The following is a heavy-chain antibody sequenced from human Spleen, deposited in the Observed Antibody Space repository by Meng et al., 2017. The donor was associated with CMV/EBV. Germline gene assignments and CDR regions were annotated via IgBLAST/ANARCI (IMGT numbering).Heavy chain of an antibody. Sequence: QGQLQESGPGLVKPSETLSLPCTVPGGSISGYYWSWIRQPPGKGLEWIGEINHSGSTNYNPSLKSRVTISVDTSKNQFSLKLSSVTAADTAAYYCARVNPAVGSGSYYFDYWGQGTLVTVSS. V-gene: IGHV4-34*01. J-gene: IGHJ4*02. CDR2: INHSGST. D-gene: IGHD3-10*01. CDR3: ARVNPAVGSGSYYFDY. CDR1: GGSISGYY.